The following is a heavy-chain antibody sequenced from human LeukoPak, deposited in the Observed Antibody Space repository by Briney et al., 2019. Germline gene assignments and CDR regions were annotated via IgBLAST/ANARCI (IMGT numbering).Heavy chain of an antibody. CDR1: GFTFSSYG. D-gene: IGHD3-10*01. CDR2: IWYDGSNK. J-gene: IGHJ4*02. V-gene: IGHV3-33*01. Sequence: GRSLRPSCAASGFTFSSYGMHWVRQAPGKGLEWVAVIWYDGSNKYYADSVKGRFTISRDNSKNTLYLQMNSLRAEDTAVYYCARDGSGRWYFDYWGQGTLVTASS. CDR3: ARDGSGRWYFDY.